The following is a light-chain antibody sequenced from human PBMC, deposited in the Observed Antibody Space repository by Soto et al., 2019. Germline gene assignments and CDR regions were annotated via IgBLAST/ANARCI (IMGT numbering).Light chain of an antibody. CDR1: QSVSSSY. CDR3: QQYKSWSPIT. V-gene: IGKV3-15*01. CDR2: GAS. Sequence: EIVLTQSPGTLSLSPGERATLSCRASQSVSSSYLAWYQQKPGQAPRLLIYGASRRATGIPARFSGSGSGTEFTLTISSLQSEDFAVYYCQQYKSWSPITFGQGTRLEIK. J-gene: IGKJ5*01.